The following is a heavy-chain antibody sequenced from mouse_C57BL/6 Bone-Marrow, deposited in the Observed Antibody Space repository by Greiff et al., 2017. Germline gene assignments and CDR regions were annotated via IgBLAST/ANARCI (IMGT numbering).Heavy chain of an antibody. V-gene: IGHV1-81*01. Sequence: QVQLQQSGAELARPGASVKLSCKASGYTFTSYGISWVKQRTGQGLEWIGEIYPRSGNTYYNEKFKGKATLTADKSSSTAYMELRSLTSEDSAVYFCARDRATWFAYWGQGTLVTVSA. CDR3: ARDRATWFAY. J-gene: IGHJ3*01. CDR2: IYPRSGNT. D-gene: IGHD3-1*01. CDR1: GYTFTSYG.